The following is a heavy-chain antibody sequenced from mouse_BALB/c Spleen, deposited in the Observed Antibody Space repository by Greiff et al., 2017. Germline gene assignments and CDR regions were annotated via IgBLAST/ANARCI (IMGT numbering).Heavy chain of an antibody. CDR1: GYTFTSYW. D-gene: IGHD2-2*01. CDR3: ARGYYGYDDDY. J-gene: IGHJ2*01. CDR2: IYPGDGDT. Sequence: VKLQESGAELARPGASVKLSCKASGYTFTSYWMQWVKQRPGQGLEWIGAIYPGDGDTRYTQKFKGKATLTADKSSSTAYMQLSSLASEDSAVYYCARGYYGYDDDYWGQGTTLTVSS. V-gene: IGHV1-87*01.